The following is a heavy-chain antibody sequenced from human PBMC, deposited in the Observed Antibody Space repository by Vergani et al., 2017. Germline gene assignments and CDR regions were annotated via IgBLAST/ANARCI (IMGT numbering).Heavy chain of an antibody. D-gene: IGHD1-26*01. CDR3: TTGVGAPGYLNYYYYYMDV. V-gene: IGHV4-30-4*08. Sequence: QVQLQESGPGLVKPSQTLSLTCTVSGGSISSGDYYWSWIRQPPGKGLEWIGYIYYSGSTYYNPSLKSRVTISVDTSKNQFSLKLSSVTAADTAVYYCTTGVGAPGYLNYYYYYMDVWGKGTTVTVSS. J-gene: IGHJ6*03. CDR2: IYYSGST. CDR1: GGSISSGDYY.